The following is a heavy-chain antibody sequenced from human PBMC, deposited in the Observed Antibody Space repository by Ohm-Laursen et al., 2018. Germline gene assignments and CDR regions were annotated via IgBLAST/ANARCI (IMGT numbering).Heavy chain of an antibody. V-gene: IGHV3-11*01. CDR2: ISSSGSTI. Sequence: GSLRLSCAASGFTFSDYYMSWIRQAPGKGLEWVSYISSSGSTIYYADSVKGRFTISRDNAKNSLYLQMNSLRAEDTAVYYCAGEGPRAISYYGSGSSDYYYYGLDVWGQGTTVTVSS. J-gene: IGHJ6*02. CDR3: AGEGPRAISYYGSGSSDYYYYGLDV. D-gene: IGHD3-10*01. CDR1: GFTFSDYY.